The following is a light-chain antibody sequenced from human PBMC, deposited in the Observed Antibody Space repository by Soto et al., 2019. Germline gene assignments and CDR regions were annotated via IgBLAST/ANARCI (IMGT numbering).Light chain of an antibody. CDR1: SSDVGSYNL. CDR3: CSYAGSTLV. V-gene: IGLV2-23*01. Sequence: QSVLTQPASVSGSPGQSTTISCTGTSSDVGSYNLVSWYQQHPGKAPKLMIYEGSKRPSGVSNRFSGSKSGNTASLTISGLQAEDEADYYCCSYAGSTLVFGTGTKVTVL. CDR2: EGS. J-gene: IGLJ1*01.